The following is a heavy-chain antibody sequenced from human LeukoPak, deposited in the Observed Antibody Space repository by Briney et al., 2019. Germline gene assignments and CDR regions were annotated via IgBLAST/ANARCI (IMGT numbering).Heavy chain of an antibody. D-gene: IGHD1-1*01. Sequence: GGSLRLSCAASGFTFSDYYMSWIRQAPGTGLEGVSYISSSSSYTKYADSVKGRFTISRDNAKNSLYLQVNSLRAEDTAVYYCARGTGTTAYFDYWGQGTLVSVPS. J-gene: IGHJ4*02. V-gene: IGHV3-11*06. CDR2: ISSSSSYT. CDR3: ARGTGTTAYFDY. CDR1: GFTFSDYY.